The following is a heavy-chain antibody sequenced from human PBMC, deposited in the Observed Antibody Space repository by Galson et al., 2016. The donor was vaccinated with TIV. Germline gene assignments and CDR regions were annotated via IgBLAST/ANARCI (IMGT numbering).Heavy chain of an antibody. Sequence: SVKVSCKASGDTFTSYTINWVRQAPGQGLEWMGRIVPMIDITNYAPNFQDRVTITGDKSTSTAYMELKSLRSEDTAIYYCARGEWDRQDYFYYGLDVWGQGTTVSVSS. D-gene: IGHD1-26*01. CDR3: ARGEWDRQDYFYYGLDV. CDR2: IVPMIDIT. V-gene: IGHV1-69*02. CDR1: GDTFTSYT. J-gene: IGHJ6*02.